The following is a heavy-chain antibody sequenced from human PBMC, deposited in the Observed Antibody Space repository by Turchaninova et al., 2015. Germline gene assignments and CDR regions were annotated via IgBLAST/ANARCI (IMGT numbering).Heavy chain of an antibody. Sequence: QVHLQESGPGLVKPSETLSLPCAVSGFPISSGNYGGWVRQPPGKGLEWIGNIDQSTNTDSSPSLKSRVTMSVDTSKNQFSLRLSSVTAADASVYYCVKHGYSYGPIEYWGQGTLVTVSS. D-gene: IGHD5-18*01. V-gene: IGHV4-38-2*01. CDR2: IDQSTNT. CDR1: GFPISSGNY. J-gene: IGHJ4*02. CDR3: VKHGYSYGPIEY.